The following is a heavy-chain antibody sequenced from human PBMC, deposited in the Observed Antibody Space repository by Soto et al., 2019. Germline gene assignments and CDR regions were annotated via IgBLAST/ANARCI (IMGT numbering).Heavy chain of an antibody. J-gene: IGHJ4*02. CDR1: GGSFSGYY. D-gene: IGHD2-8*02. V-gene: IGHV4-34*01. CDR2: INHSGST. CDR3: GRAKITGLFPY. Sequence: SETLSLTCAVYGGSFSGYYWTWIRQPPGTGLEWIGEINHSGSTNYNPSLKSRVTISVDTSKNQFSLKLTSVTAAATAVYYCGRAKITGLFPYWAQGPSLTVS.